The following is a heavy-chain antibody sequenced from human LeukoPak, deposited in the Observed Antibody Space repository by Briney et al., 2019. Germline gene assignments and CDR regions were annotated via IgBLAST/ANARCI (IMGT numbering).Heavy chain of an antibody. V-gene: IGHV4-59*01. J-gene: IGHJ5*02. Sequence: PSETLSLTCTVSGGSISNYYWSWIRQPPGKGLEWIGYIYYSGNTNYNPSLKSRVTISVDTSKNQFSLKLRSVTAADTAVYYCATDRTGTNWFDPWGQGTLVTVSS. CDR2: IYYSGNT. CDR3: ATDRTGTNWFDP. CDR1: GGSISNYY. D-gene: IGHD1-1*01.